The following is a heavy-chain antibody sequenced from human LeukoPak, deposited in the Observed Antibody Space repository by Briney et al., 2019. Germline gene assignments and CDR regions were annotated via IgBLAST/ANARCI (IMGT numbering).Heavy chain of an antibody. CDR3: ARVATTFGGYYFDH. CDR1: GGSISDRSFY. D-gene: IGHD3-3*01. V-gene: IGHV4-39*07. CDR2: IFHSGST. Sequence: PSETLSLTCTVSGGSISDRSFYWGWIRQPPGQGLEWLGHIFHSGSTSYNSSFRSRVTILVATSKKQFFLEVNSVTAADTAVYCCARVATTFGGYYFDHWGLGILVTVSS. J-gene: IGHJ4*02.